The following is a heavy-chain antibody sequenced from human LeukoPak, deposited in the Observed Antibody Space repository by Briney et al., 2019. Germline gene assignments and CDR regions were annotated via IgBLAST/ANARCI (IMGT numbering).Heavy chain of an antibody. CDR2: IIPIFGTA. CDR1: GGTFISYA. Sequence: SVKVSCKASGGTFISYAISWVRQAPGQGLEWMGGIIPIFGTANYAQKFQGRVTITADESTSTAYMELSSLRSEDTAVYYCARAIYYYDSSGYYYVTPFGYWGQGTLVTVSS. V-gene: IGHV1-69*01. J-gene: IGHJ4*02. CDR3: ARAIYYYDSSGYYYVTPFGY. D-gene: IGHD3-22*01.